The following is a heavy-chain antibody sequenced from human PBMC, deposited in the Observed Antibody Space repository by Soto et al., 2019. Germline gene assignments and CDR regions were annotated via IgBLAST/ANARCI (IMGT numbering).Heavy chain of an antibody. D-gene: IGHD2-2*01. CDR3: ARLYCSSSTCDSWFDP. CDR2: IDPRDSYT. CDR1: GYTFPTFW. V-gene: IGHV5-10-1*01. J-gene: IGHJ5*02. Sequence: LRISCSAFGYTFPTFWIRWLRQMPVRGLECMGRIDPRDSYTNYSPSFQGHVTISGDKSISTVYLQWASLKASDTAMYYCARLYCSSSTCDSWFDPWGQGTMVTVSS.